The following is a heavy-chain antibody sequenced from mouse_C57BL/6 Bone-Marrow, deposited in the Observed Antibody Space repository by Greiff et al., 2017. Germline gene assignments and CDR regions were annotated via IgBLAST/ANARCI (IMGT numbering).Heavy chain of an antibody. J-gene: IGHJ4*01. Sequence: VQLQQSGAELARPGASVKMSCTASGYTFTSYTMHWVNQRPGQGLEWIGYINPSSGYTKYNQKFKDKATLTADKSSSTAYMQLSSLTSEDSAVYYYARGGGMDYWGQGTSVTVSS. CDR3: ARGGGMDY. CDR1: GYTFTSYT. CDR2: INPSSGYT. V-gene: IGHV1-4*01.